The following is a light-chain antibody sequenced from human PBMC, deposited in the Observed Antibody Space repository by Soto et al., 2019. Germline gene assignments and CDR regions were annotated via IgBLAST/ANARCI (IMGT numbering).Light chain of an antibody. J-gene: IGKJ1*01. CDR3: QHLT. CDR1: QSISSW. Sequence: DIQMTQSPSTLSASVGDRDTITCRASQSISSWLAWYQQKPGKAPKLLIYKASSLESGVPSRFSGSGSGTELTLTISSLQPDDFATYYCQHLTFGQGTKV. CDR2: KAS. V-gene: IGKV1-5*03.